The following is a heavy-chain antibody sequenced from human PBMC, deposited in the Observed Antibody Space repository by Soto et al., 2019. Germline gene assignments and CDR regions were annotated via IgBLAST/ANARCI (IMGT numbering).Heavy chain of an antibody. Sequence: QVQLVQSGAEVKKPGASVKVSCKASGYTFTSYGISWVRQAPGQGLEWMGWISAYNGNTNYAQKLQGRVTMTTDTSTSTPYMGLRSLRSEDTAVYYCARRSTVTRSYYYYGMDVWGQGTTVTVSS. D-gene: IGHD4-17*01. J-gene: IGHJ6*02. CDR2: ISAYNGNT. CDR1: GYTFTSYG. V-gene: IGHV1-18*04. CDR3: ARRSTVTRSYYYYGMDV.